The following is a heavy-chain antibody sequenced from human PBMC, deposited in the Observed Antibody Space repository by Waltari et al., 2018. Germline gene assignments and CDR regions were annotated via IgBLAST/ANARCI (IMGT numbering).Heavy chain of an antibody. J-gene: IGHJ6*03. Sequence: QEQIQQWGAGVARPSETLSGTWAVCVDPFSGYDSRWLRQSWGKGLKLSGEISYSGSTHYNPSLRSRVTMSVDTSKNQFSPKMTSVTAADTAIYYCARGNYGDYPALGYRYYYMDVWGKGTPVIVFS. CDR2: ISYSGST. CDR1: VDPFSGYD. V-gene: IGHV4-34*01. D-gene: IGHD4-17*01. CDR3: ARGNYGDYPALGYRYYYMDV.